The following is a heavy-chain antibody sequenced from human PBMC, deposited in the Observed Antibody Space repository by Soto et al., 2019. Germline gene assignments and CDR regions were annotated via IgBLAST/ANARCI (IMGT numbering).Heavy chain of an antibody. J-gene: IGHJ4*02. CDR3: AHRLTLNSDWNYGRFDY. CDR2: IYWDDDK. Sequence: QITLKESGPTLVKPTQTLTLTCTFSGFSLTTSGVGVGWIRQPPGKALEWLALIYWDDDKRYSPSLKSRLTITKDTSKNQVVLTMTNMDPVVTATYFCAHRLTLNSDWNYGRFDYWGQGTLVTVSS. CDR1: GFSLTTSGVG. V-gene: IGHV2-5*02. D-gene: IGHD1-7*01.